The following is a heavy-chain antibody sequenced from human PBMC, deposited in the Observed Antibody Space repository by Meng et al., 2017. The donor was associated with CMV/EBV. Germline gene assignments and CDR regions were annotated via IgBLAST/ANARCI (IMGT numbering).Heavy chain of an antibody. Sequence: SETLSLTCAVSGGSISNSLWWSWVRQPPGKGLEWIGEISHSGNTKYNPSLQSRVTISADKTKNDFSLKLTSMTAADTGAYFCARSPGFWSLDYWGQGTLVTVSS. CDR2: ISHSGNT. J-gene: IGHJ4*02. D-gene: IGHD2-8*02. V-gene: IGHV4-4*02. CDR1: GGSISNSLW. CDR3: ARSPGFWSLDY.